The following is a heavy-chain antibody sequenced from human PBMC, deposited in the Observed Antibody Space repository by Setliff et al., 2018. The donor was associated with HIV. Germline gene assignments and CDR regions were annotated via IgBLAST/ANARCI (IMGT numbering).Heavy chain of an antibody. CDR3: AKAYFGGFDV. D-gene: IGHD1-26*01. V-gene: IGHV3-9*03. J-gene: IGHJ3*01. Sequence: GGSLRLSCVASGFPFDVYAVHWVRQIPGKGLEWVAGITWNSGSVGYADSVKGRFSISRDNSKNTLYLQMNSLRPEDMGFYYCAKAYFGGFDVWGLGTLVTVSS. CDR1: GFPFDVYA. CDR2: ITWNSGSV.